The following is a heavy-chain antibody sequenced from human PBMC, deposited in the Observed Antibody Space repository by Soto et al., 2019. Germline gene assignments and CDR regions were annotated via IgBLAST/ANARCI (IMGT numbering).Heavy chain of an antibody. CDR2: MSDDGTNK. Sequence: GGSLRLSCAASGFTFSRYGMHWVRQAPGKGLEWVAVMSDDGTNKDYGDSVKGRFTISRDNSKNTLYLQMNSLRAEDTAVYYCAATPYSSGLLDYWGQGTLVTVSS. D-gene: IGHD6-19*01. V-gene: IGHV3-30*03. CDR3: AATPYSSGLLDY. CDR1: GFTFSRYG. J-gene: IGHJ4*02.